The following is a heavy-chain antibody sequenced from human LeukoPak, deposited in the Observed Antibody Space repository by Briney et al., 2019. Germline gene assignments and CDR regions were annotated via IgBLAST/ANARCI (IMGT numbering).Heavy chain of an antibody. D-gene: IGHD3-9*01. CDR1: GFTFSSYA. V-gene: IGHV3-23*01. Sequence: GGSLRLSCAASGFTFSSYAMSWVRQAPGKGLEWVSAISGSGGSAYNADSVKGRFTISRDNSKHTLYLQMNSLRAEDTAVYYCAKGPYYDISCVDVWGQGTTVTVSS. J-gene: IGHJ6*02. CDR3: AKGPYYDISCVDV. CDR2: ISGSGGSA.